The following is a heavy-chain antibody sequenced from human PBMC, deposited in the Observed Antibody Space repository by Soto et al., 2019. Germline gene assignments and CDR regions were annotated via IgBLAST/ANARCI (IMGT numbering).Heavy chain of an antibody. CDR2: IYYSGST. CDR1: GGSISSGDYY. Sequence: SETLSLTCTVSGGSISSGDYYWSWIRQHPGKGLEWIGYIYYSGSTYYNPSLKSRVTISVDTSKNQFSLKLSSVTAADTAVYYCARDANSSGWYVWFDPWGQGTLVTVSS. J-gene: IGHJ5*02. V-gene: IGHV4-31*03. D-gene: IGHD6-19*01. CDR3: ARDANSSGWYVWFDP.